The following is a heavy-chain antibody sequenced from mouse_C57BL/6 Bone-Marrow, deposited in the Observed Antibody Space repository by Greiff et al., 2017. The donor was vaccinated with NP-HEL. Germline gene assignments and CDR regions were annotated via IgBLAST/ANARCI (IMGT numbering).Heavy chain of an antibody. V-gene: IGHV1-22*01. CDR1: GYTFTDYN. D-gene: IGHD1-1*01. Sequence: EVKLLESGPELVKPGASVKMSCKASGYTFTDYNMHWVKQSHGKSLEWIGYINPNNGGTSYNQKFKGKATLTVNKSSSTAYMELRSLTSEDSAVYYGARDPSITTVVATSDYWGQGTTLTVSS. CDR3: ARDPSITTVVATSDY. CDR2: INPNNGGT. J-gene: IGHJ2*01.